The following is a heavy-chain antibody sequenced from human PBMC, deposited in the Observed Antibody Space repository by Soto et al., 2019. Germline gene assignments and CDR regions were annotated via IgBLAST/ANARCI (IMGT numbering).Heavy chain of an antibody. J-gene: IGHJ4*02. D-gene: IGHD2-8*02. CDR1: GGSISGSY. Sequence: SETLSLTCSVSGGSISGSYWSWIRQSPGKGLEWLGYVYYTGSTNYSPSLRSRVSISVDTSKNEFSLRLSSVTAADTAVYFCARSVAVTGANIDYWGQGTKVTVSS. CDR3: ARSVAVTGANIDY. CDR2: VYYTGST. V-gene: IGHV4-59*01.